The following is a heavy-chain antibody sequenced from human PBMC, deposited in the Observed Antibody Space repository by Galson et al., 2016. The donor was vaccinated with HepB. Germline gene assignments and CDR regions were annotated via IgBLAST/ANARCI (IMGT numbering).Heavy chain of an antibody. Sequence: SVKVSCKVSGYTLTELSMHWVRQAPGKGLEWMGSFDPEDGEAIYAQKFQGRVTMTEDTSTDTAYMELSSLRSEDTAVYYCAAGGIVLVPAGLDYYYCGMDVWGQGTAVTVSS. D-gene: IGHD2-2*01. CDR1: GYTLTELS. CDR2: FDPEDGEA. CDR3: AAGGIVLVPAGLDYYYCGMDV. J-gene: IGHJ6*02. V-gene: IGHV1-24*01.